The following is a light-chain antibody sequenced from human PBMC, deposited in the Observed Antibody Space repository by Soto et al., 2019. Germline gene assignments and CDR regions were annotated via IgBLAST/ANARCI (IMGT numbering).Light chain of an antibody. CDR1: QSVSSY. Sequence: EIFLRRFQSTLSLSHLYRSTLSCRASQSVSSYLAWYQQKPGQAPRLLIYDASNRATGIPARFSGSGSGTDFTLTISSLEPEDFAVYYCQQRRNWPPITFGQGTRLEIK. V-gene: IGKV3-11*01. CDR3: QQRRNWPPIT. J-gene: IGKJ5*01. CDR2: DAS.